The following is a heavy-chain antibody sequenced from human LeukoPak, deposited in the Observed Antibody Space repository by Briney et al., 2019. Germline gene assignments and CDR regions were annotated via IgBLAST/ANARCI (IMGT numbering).Heavy chain of an antibody. CDR3: ARAPFTYDSSGDSFDI. D-gene: IGHD3-22*01. J-gene: IGHJ3*02. CDR2: IYSGGST. Sequence: PGGSLRLFCAASGFTVSSNYMSWVRQAPGKGLEWVSVIYSGGSTYYADSVKGRYTVSRDNSKNTLYLQMNSLRAEDTAVYYCARAPFTYDSSGDSFDIWGQGTMVTVSS. CDR1: GFTVSSNY. V-gene: IGHV3-66*01.